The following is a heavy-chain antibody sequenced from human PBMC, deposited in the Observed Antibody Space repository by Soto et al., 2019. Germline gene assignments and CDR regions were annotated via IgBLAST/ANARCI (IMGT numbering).Heavy chain of an antibody. Sequence: GGSLRLSCAASGFTFSGSAMHWVRQASGKGLEWVGRIRSKANSYATAYAASVKGRFTISRDDSKNTAYLQMNSLKTEDTAVYYCTSPLVPADPRHYGMDVWGQGTTVTVS. CDR3: TSPLVPADPRHYGMDV. V-gene: IGHV3-73*01. CDR2: IRSKANSYAT. CDR1: GFTFSGSA. J-gene: IGHJ6*02. D-gene: IGHD2-2*01.